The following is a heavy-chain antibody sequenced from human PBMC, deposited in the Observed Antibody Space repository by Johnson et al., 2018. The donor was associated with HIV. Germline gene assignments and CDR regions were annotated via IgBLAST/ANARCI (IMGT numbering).Heavy chain of an antibody. V-gene: IGHV3-53*01. CDR2: IYSGGST. Sequence: VQLVESGGGLIQPGGSLRLSCAAYGFTVSNNYMSWVRQAPGKGLEWVSVIYSGGSTYYADSVKGRFTISRDNSKNTLYLQMNSLRAEDTAVYYCARDAYSYGDYDAFDIWGQGTMVTVYS. D-gene: IGHD5-18*01. CDR3: ARDAYSYGDYDAFDI. CDR1: GFTVSNNY. J-gene: IGHJ3*02.